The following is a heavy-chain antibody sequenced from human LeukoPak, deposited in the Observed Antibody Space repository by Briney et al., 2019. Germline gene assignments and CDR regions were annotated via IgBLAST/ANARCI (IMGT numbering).Heavy chain of an antibody. Sequence: PSETLSLTCTVSGGSISSYYWSWIRQPPGKGLEWIGSITHSGTTYYNPSLRSRVTISVDTSKNHFSLKLSSVTAADTAVYYCARNPYYYTSGSYYNSAFDIWGQGTMVTVSS. V-gene: IGHV4-39*02. D-gene: IGHD3-10*01. J-gene: IGHJ3*02. CDR2: ITHSGTT. CDR1: GGSISSYY. CDR3: ARNPYYYTSGSYYNSAFDI.